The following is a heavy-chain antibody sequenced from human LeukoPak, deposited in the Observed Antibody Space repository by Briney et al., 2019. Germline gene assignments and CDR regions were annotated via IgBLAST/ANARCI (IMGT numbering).Heavy chain of an antibody. J-gene: IGHJ5*02. CDR2: MNPNSGNT. Sequence: ASVTVSCKASGYTFTSYDINWVRQATGQGLEWMGWMNPNSGNTGYAQKFQDRVTMTRNTSISTAYMELSSLRSEDTAVYYCARGRWMGYCSSTSCYSGLDPWGQGTLVTVSS. CDR1: GYTFTSYD. CDR3: ARGRWMGYCSSTSCYSGLDP. D-gene: IGHD2-2*02. V-gene: IGHV1-8*01.